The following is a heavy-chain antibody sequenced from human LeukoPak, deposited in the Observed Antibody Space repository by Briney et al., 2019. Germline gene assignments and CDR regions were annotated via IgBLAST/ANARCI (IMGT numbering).Heavy chain of an antibody. CDR3: ARDPRTVRI. D-gene: IGHD1-1*01. CDR1: GFTFSSYW. V-gene: IGHV3-48*04. CDR2: ISGNGGVI. Sequence: GGSLRLSCAASGFTFSSYWLTWVRQAPGKGLEWLSYISGNGGVIQYADSVKGRFTISRDNAKNLLYLQMDSLRVEDTAIYYCARDPRTVRIWGQGTLVTVSS. J-gene: IGHJ4*02.